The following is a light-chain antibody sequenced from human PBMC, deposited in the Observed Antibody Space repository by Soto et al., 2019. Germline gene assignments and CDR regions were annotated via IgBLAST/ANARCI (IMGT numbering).Light chain of an antibody. Sequence: EIVLTQSPVTLSVSPGERATLSCKTSQIVGTNLAWYQQKPGQAPRLLMYGAFIRAPGFPVRFRGTGSGSEFTLTISSLQSEDGALYYCQQYDKWPYTFGQGTKV. J-gene: IGKJ2*01. CDR2: GAF. CDR3: QQYDKWPYT. V-gene: IGKV3-15*01. CDR1: QIVGTN.